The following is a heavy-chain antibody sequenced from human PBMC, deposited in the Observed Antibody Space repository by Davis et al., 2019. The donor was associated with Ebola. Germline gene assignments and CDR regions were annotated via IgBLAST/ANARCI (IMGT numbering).Heavy chain of an antibody. V-gene: IGHV3-23*01. Sequence: GGSLRLSCAASGFTFSSYSMTWVRQAPGKGLEWVSVIGYGGADIQYADFVKGRFTISRDNSKNTLYLQMNSLRAEDTAIYYCAKCPGRGNGGSCYGMDVWGQGTTVTVSS. J-gene: IGHJ6*02. D-gene: IGHD2-15*01. CDR1: GFTFSSYS. CDR2: IGYGGADI. CDR3: AKCPGRGNGGSCYGMDV.